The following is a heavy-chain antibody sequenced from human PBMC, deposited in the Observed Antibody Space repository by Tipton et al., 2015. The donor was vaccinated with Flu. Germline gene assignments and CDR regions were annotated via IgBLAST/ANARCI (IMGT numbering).Heavy chain of an antibody. CDR2: IYPSGTT. CDR3: ARLSYYDVDLKNFYFDY. J-gene: IGHJ4*02. CDR1: SASIRSTNYF. V-gene: IGHV4-39*01. D-gene: IGHD3-10*02. Sequence: TLSLTCTVSSASIRSTNYFCAWIRQPPGKRLEWIGSIYPSGTTYYNPSLKSRVTISVDTSKSQFSLKLRSVTAADTAVYYCARLSYYDVDLKNFYFDYWGQGAQVTVSS.